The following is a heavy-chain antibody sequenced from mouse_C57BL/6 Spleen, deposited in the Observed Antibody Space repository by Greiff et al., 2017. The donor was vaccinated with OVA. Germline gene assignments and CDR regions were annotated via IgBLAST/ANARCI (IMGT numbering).Heavy chain of an antibody. Sequence: QVQLQQPGAELVKPGASVKMSCKASGYTFTSYWITWVKQRPGQGLEWIGDIYPGSGSTNYNEKFKSKATLTVDTSSSTAYMQLSSLTSEDSAVDDCARYYYGSSYGGYWGQGTTLTVSS. CDR3: ARYYYGSSYGGY. D-gene: IGHD1-1*01. V-gene: IGHV1-55*01. CDR2: IYPGSGST. CDR1: GYTFTSYW. J-gene: IGHJ2*01.